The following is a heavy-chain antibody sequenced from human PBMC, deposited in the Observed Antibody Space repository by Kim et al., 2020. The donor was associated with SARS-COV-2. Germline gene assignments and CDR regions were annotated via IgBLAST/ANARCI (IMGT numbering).Heavy chain of an antibody. Sequence: ASVKVSCKASGYTFTGYYMHWVRQAPGQGLEWMGWINPNSGGTNYAQKFQGRVTMTRDTSISTAYMELSRLRSDDTAVYYCARMTTVTTEGDYWGQGTLVTVSS. CDR1: GYTFTGYY. CDR2: INPNSGGT. J-gene: IGHJ4*02. CDR3: ARMTTVTTEGDY. V-gene: IGHV1-2*02. D-gene: IGHD4-17*01.